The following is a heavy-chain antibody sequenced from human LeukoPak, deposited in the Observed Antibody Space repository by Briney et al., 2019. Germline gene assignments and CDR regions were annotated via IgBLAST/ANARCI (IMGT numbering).Heavy chain of an antibody. J-gene: IGHJ4*02. CDR3: AREEGTTKATCPLDF. V-gene: IGHV3-74*03. D-gene: IGHD1-14*01. CDR1: GFTFRSHW. CDR2: INSDGGST. Sequence: PGGSLRLSCAASGFTFRSHWMHWVRQAPGKGPVWVSRINSDGGSTTYADAVKGRFTISRDNANNTLYLQMNSLRAEDTAVYYCAREEGTTKATCPLDFWGQGTLVSVSS.